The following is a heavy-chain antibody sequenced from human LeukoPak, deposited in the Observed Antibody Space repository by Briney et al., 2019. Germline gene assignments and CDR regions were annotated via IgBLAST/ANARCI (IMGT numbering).Heavy chain of an antibody. CDR1: GFTFDGSA. V-gene: IGHV3-20*04. Sequence: GGSLRLSCAASGFTFDGSALSWVRQVPGKGLEWVSGINWNGGRTGYADSVKGRFTISRDNAKKSLYLQMNSLRAEDTALYYCTRDRGSGFYYVFDSWGQGAPVTVSS. J-gene: IGHJ4*02. D-gene: IGHD3-22*01. CDR2: INWNGGRT. CDR3: TRDRGSGFYYVFDS.